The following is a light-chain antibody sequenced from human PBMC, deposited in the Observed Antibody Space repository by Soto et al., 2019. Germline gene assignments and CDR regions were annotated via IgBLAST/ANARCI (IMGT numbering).Light chain of an antibody. CDR2: EVS. CDR3: SAYAGSNIFV. Sequence: QSDLTQVLSATGSPVKSVTIFCTGTSSAVGDNYVSWYQQHLGKAPKLILYEVSQRPSGVPDRFSGSKSGNTASLTVSGLQTEDEADYYCSAYAGSNIFVFGSGTTVTVL. J-gene: IGLJ1*01. CDR1: SSAVGDNY. V-gene: IGLV2-8*01.